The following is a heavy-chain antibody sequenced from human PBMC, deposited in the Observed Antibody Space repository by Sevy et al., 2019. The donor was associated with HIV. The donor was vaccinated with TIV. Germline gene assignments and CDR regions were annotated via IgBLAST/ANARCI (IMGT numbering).Heavy chain of an antibody. CDR2: FDPEDGET. CDR1: GYTLIEFS. J-gene: IGHJ4*02. D-gene: IGHD2-15*01. CDR3: ATGLPGEYVDCSSCYSDYFAY. Sequence: ACVKVSCKVSGYTLIEFSMHWVRQAPGKGLEWMGGFDPEDGETIYAQRFQGRVTMTEDTSTDTAYMELSSLRSEDTAVYYCATGLPGEYVDCSSCYSDYFAYWGQGTLVTVSS. V-gene: IGHV1-24*01.